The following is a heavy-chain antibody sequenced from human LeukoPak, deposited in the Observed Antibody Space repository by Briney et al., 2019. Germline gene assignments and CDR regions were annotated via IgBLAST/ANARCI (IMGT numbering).Heavy chain of an antibody. CDR1: GFTVSSNY. J-gene: IGHJ6*02. Sequence: GGSLRLSCAASGFTVSSNYMSWVRQAPGKGLEWVSVIYSGGSTYYADSVKGRFTISRDNSKNTLYLQMNSLRAEDTAVYYCATNSRGHYYYYGMDVWGQGTTVTVSS. CDR2: IYSGGST. CDR3: ATNSRGHYYYYGMDV. V-gene: IGHV3-66*01. D-gene: IGHD5-24*01.